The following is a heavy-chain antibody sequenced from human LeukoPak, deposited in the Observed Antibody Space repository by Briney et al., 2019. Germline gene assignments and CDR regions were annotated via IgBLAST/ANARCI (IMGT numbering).Heavy chain of an antibody. J-gene: IGHJ4*02. Sequence: SETLSLTCTVSGGXISSYYCSWIRQPAGRGLEWIGRIHSSGSTNYNPSLKSRVIMSVDTPKNQISLRLTSVTAADTAVYYCVRRSSGWYFDYWGQGTLVTVSS. D-gene: IGHD6-19*01. CDR2: IHSSGST. CDR1: GGXISSYY. V-gene: IGHV4-4*07. CDR3: VRRSSGWYFDY.